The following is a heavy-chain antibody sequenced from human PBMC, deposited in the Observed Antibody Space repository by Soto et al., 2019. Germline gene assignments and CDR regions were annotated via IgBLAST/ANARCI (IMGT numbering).Heavy chain of an antibody. CDR1: GGSISSGDYY. CDR3: ARLRGYSGYEPYYFDY. CDR2: IYYSGST. Sequence: SXTQSLTCTVSGGSISSGDYYWSWIRQPPGKGLEWIGYIYYSGSTYYNPSLKSRVTISVDTSKNQFSLKLSSVTAADTAVYYCARLRGYSGYEPYYFDYWGQGTLVTVSS. V-gene: IGHV4-30-4*02. D-gene: IGHD5-12*01. J-gene: IGHJ4*02.